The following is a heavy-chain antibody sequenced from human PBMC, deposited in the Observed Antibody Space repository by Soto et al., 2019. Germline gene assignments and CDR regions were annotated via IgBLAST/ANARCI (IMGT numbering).Heavy chain of an antibody. CDR1: GFTFSSYG. CDR2: IWYDGSNK. D-gene: IGHD3-22*01. Sequence: PGGSLRLSCAASGFTFSSYGMHWVRQAPGKGLEWVAVIWYDGSNKYYADSVKGRFTISRDNSKNTLYLQMNSLRAEDTAVYYCARLLYDSSGYYYVSYYYGMDVWGQGTTVTVS. J-gene: IGHJ6*02. V-gene: IGHV3-33*01. CDR3: ARLLYDSSGYYYVSYYYGMDV.